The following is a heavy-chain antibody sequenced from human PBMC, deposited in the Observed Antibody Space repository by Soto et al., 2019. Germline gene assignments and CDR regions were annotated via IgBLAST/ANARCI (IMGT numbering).Heavy chain of an antibody. J-gene: IGHJ4*02. V-gene: IGHV4-31*03. CDR3: ARDGGELSSLDY. CDR1: GGSISSGGYY. CDR2: IDYSGST. Sequence: QVQLQESGPGLVKPSQTLSLTCTVSGGSISSGGYYWSWIRQHPGKGLEWIGYIDYSGSTYYNPSLKSRVTIPVDKPKNQFSLKLSSVTAADTAVYYCARDGGELSSLDYWGQGTLVTVSS. D-gene: IGHD3-16*02.